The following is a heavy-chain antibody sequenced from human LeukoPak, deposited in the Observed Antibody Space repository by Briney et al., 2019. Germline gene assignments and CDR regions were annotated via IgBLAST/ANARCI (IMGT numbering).Heavy chain of an antibody. CDR2: ISWNSGSI. CDR1: GFTFDDYA. V-gene: IGHV3-9*01. Sequence: PGGSLRLSCAASGFTFDDYAMHWVRQAPGKGLEWVSGISWNSGSIGYADSVKGRFTISRDNAKNSLYLQMNSLRAEDTAVYYCARDGGSGSNPQPYWGQGTLVTVSS. CDR3: ARDGGSGSNPQPY. J-gene: IGHJ4*02. D-gene: IGHD1-26*01.